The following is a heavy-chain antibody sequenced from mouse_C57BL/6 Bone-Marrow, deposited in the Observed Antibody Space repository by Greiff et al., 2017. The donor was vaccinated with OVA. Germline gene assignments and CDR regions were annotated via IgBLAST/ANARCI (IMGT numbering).Heavy chain of an antibody. D-gene: IGHD1-1*01. Sequence: EVMLVESGGGLVQPGGSMKLSCVASGFTFSNYWMNWVRQSPEKGLEWVAQIRLKSDNYATHYAESVKGRFTISRDDSKSSVYLQMNNLRAEVTGIYYCTSYYGSSPSFDVWGTGTTVTVSS. CDR1: GFTFSNYW. CDR3: TSYYGSSPSFDV. CDR2: IRLKSDNYAT. V-gene: IGHV6-3*01. J-gene: IGHJ1*03.